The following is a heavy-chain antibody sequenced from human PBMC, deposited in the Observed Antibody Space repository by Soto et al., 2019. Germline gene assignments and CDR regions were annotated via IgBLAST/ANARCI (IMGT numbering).Heavy chain of an antibody. D-gene: IGHD6-6*01. CDR1: GFTFSSYA. Sequence: GGSLRLSCAASGFTFSSYAMSWVRQAPGKGLEWVSAISGSGGSTYYADSVKGRFTISRDNSKNTLYLQMNSLRAEDMVVYYCAMLAARQYYYGMDVWGQGTTVTVSS. J-gene: IGHJ6*02. CDR2: ISGSGGST. V-gene: IGHV3-23*01. CDR3: AMLAARQYYYGMDV.